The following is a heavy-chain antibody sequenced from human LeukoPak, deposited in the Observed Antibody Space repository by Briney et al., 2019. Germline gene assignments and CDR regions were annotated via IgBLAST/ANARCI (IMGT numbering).Heavy chain of an antibody. J-gene: IGHJ4*02. Sequence: GGFLRLSCAASGFTFSSHAMSWVRQAPGKGLEWVSAISTSGGSTYYADSVKGRFTISRDNSKNTLYLQMNSLRAEDTAVYYCAKEPYSGSQLLDYWGQGTLVTVSS. CDR1: GFTFSSHA. D-gene: IGHD1-26*01. CDR2: ISTSGGST. V-gene: IGHV3-23*01. CDR3: AKEPYSGSQLLDY.